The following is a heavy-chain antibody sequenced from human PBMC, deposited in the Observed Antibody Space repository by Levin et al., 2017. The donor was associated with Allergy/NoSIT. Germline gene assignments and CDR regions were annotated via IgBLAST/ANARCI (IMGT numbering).Heavy chain of an antibody. CDR2: MNPNSGNT. V-gene: IGHV1-8*01. D-gene: IGHD3-10*01. Sequence: GESLKISCKASGYTFTSYDINWVRQATGQGLEWMGWMNPNSGNTGYAQKFQGRVTMTRNTSISTAYMELSSLRSEDTAVYYCASSSGSGSYFPPLDYWGQGTLVTVSS. CDR3: ASSSGSGSYFPPLDY. J-gene: IGHJ4*02. CDR1: GYTFTSYD.